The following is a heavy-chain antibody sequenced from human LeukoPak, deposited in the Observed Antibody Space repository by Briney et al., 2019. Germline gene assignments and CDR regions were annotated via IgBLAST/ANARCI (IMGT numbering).Heavy chain of an antibody. CDR2: INPSNGDT. Sequence: ASVKVSCKASGYTFTYHYIHLVRQAPGQGLEWMGIINPSNGDTNYAQRFQGRVTMTRDTSTSTVYMELSSLDSEDTDVYYCARESDVGKDFDCWGQGTLVTVSS. V-gene: IGHV1-46*01. J-gene: IGHJ4*02. CDR3: ARESDVGKDFDC. CDR1: GYTFTYHY. D-gene: IGHD1-1*01.